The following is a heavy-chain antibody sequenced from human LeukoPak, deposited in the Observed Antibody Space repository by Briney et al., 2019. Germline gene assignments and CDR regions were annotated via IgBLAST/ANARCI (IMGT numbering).Heavy chain of an antibody. J-gene: IGHJ4*02. CDR3: ARDTHFGGYDI. D-gene: IGHD5-12*01. CDR2: INPNSGGT. Sequence: ASVKVSCKASGYTFTSYAMNWVRQAPGQGLEWMGWINPNSGGTNYAQKFQGRVTMTRDTSISTAYMELSRLRSDDTAVYYCARDTHFGGYDIWGQGTLVTVSS. V-gene: IGHV1-2*02. CDR1: GYTFTSYA.